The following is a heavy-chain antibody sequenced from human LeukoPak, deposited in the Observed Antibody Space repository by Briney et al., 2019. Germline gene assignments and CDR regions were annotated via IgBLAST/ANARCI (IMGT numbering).Heavy chain of an antibody. J-gene: IGHJ4*02. CDR3: ASARDLNYDSSGYYGH. Sequence: PSETLSLTCAVYGGSFSGYYWSWIRQPPGKGLEWIGEINHSGSTNYNPSLKSRVTISVDTSKNQFSLKLSSATAADTAVYYCASARDLNYDSSGYYGHWGQGTLVTVSS. D-gene: IGHD3-22*01. CDR2: INHSGST. V-gene: IGHV4-34*01. CDR1: GGSFSGYY.